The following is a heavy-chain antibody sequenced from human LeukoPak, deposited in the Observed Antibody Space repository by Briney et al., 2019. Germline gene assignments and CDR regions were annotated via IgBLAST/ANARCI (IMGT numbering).Heavy chain of an antibody. CDR2: ISYDGSNK. J-gene: IGHJ5*02. V-gene: IGHV3-30*18. Sequence: PGGSLRLSCAASGFTFSSYGRHWVRQAPGKGLEWVAVISYDGSNKYYADSVKGRFTISRDNSKNTLYLQMNSLRAEDTAVYYCAKGSYLITFGGVIPRFDPWGQGTLVTVSS. D-gene: IGHD3-16*02. CDR1: GFTFSSYG. CDR3: AKGSYLITFGGVIPRFDP.